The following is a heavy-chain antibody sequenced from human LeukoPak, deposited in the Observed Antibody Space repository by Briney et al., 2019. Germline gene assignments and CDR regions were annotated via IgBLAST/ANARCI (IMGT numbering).Heavy chain of an antibody. Sequence: PGGSLRLSCAASGFTFSSYSMNWIRQPPGKGLEWIGSIYFSGSTYYNPSLKSRVTISVDTSKNQFSLKLSSVTAADTAVYYCARPFHTAMVLDAFDIWGQGTMITVSS. CDR1: GFTFSSYS. CDR3: ARPFHTAMVLDAFDI. J-gene: IGHJ3*02. CDR2: IYFSGST. D-gene: IGHD5-18*01. V-gene: IGHV4-39*01.